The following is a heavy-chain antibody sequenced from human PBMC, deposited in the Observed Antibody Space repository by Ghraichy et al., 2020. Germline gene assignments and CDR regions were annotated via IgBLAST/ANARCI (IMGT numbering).Heavy chain of an antibody. CDR3: ARDLRTTVTIHDAFDI. CDR1: GGSFSGYY. D-gene: IGHD4-17*01. Sequence: SETLSLTCAVYGGSFSGYYWSWICQPPAKGLEWIGEINHSGSTNYNPSLTSRVTISVDTSKTQFSLKLSSVTAADTAVYYCARDLRTTVTIHDAFDIWGQGKMVTVTS. V-gene: IGHV4-34*01. CDR2: INHSGST. J-gene: IGHJ3*02.